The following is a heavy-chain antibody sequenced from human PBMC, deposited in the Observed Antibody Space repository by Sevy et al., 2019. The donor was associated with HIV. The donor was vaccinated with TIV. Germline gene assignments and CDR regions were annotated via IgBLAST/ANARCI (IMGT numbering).Heavy chain of an antibody. CDR2: IFRNFRGVDVT. D-gene: IGHD3-22*01. J-gene: IGHJ3*02. CDR1: GFTFTSYA. V-gene: IGHV3-23*01. Sequence: GGSLRLSCTTSGFTFTSYAMNWVRQAPGKGLEWVSTIFRNFRGVDVTYDADSGNGRFTISRDSSRYTLYLQMNSLRAEDTAVYYCAGARYDSSGSFDALDIWGQGTMVTVSS. CDR3: AGARYDSSGSFDALDI.